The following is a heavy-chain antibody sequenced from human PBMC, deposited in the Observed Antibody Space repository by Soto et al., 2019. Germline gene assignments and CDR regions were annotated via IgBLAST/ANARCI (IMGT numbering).Heavy chain of an antibody. Sequence: ASVKVSCKASGYTFTSYGISWVRQAPGQGLEWMGWISAYNGNTNYAQKLQGRVTMTTDTSTSTAYMELRSLRSDDTAVYYCARVGMTTGTTGGWWFDPWGQGTLVTVSS. CDR3: ARVGMTTGTTGGWWFDP. D-gene: IGHD4-17*01. CDR1: GYTFTSYG. V-gene: IGHV1-18*04. J-gene: IGHJ5*02. CDR2: ISAYNGNT.